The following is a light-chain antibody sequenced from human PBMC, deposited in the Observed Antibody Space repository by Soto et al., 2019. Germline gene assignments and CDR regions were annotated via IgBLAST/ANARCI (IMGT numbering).Light chain of an antibody. J-gene: IGLJ2*01. CDR3: AAWDDSMSGHVA. CDR1: SSNIGNTY. V-gene: IGLV1-47*01. CDR2: RNN. Sequence: QSVLTQPPSASGTPGQRVTISCSGSSSNIGNTYVYWYQQLPGTAPKLLIYRNNQRPSGVPDRFSGSKSGTSASLAISGLRSEDEADYYCAAWDDSMSGHVAFGGGTKVTVL.